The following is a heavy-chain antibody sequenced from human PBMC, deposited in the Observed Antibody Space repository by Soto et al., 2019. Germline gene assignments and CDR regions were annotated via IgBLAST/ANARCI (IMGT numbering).Heavy chain of an antibody. J-gene: IGHJ4*02. CDR3: ARGRSRVLPPEGGDDY. CDR1: GGTFSSYA. CDR2: IIPIFGTA. D-gene: IGHD1-26*01. Sequence: QVQLVQSGAEVKKPGSSVKVSCKACGGTFSSYAISWVRQAPGQGLEWMGGIIPIFGTANYAQKFKGRVTITADESTSTAYMELSSLRSEDTAVYYCARGRSRVLPPEGGDDYWGQGTLVTVSS. V-gene: IGHV1-69*12.